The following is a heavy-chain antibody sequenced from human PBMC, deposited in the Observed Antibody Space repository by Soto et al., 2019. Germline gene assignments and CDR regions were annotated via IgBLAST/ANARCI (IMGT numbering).Heavy chain of an antibody. V-gene: IGHV3-30*18. D-gene: IGHD1-7*01. CDR3: AKDHQTYNWDYLFDS. CDR2: ISNDGNNK. CDR1: GFTFSIND. Sequence: GGSLSLSCAASGFTFSINDMHWVRQAPGRGLEWVAVISNDGNNKYYADSVKGRFTLSRDNSKNMVYQQMDSLRVEDTAVYYCAKDHQTYNWDYLFDSWGPGTLVTVSS. J-gene: IGHJ4*02.